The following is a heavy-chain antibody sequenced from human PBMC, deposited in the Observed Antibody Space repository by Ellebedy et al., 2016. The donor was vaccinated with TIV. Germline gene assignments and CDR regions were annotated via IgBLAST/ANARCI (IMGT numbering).Heavy chain of an antibody. CDR1: GGTFSSYA. CDR2: IIPILGIA. D-gene: IGHD6-13*01. Sequence: AASVKVSCKASGGTFSSYAISWARQAPGQGLEWMGRIIPILGIANYAQKFQGRVTITADKSTSTAYMELSSLRSEDTAVYYCARDIVAAAGTWWFDPWGQGTLVTVSS. CDR3: ARDIVAAAGTWWFDP. V-gene: IGHV1-69*04. J-gene: IGHJ5*02.